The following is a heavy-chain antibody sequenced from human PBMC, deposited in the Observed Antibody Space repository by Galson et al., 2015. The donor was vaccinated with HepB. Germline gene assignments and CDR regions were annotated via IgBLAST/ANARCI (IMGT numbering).Heavy chain of an antibody. CDR1: GYTFNSYG. V-gene: IGHV1-18*04. CDR2: ISGYNGNT. Sequence: SVKVSCKASGYTFNSYGVTWVRQAPGQGLEWMGWISGYNGNTNYAQKFQDRVTMTTDTSTGTAYMELRSLTSDDTSVYYCARVLRGGSAFDICGQGTAVTVSS. J-gene: IGHJ3*02. CDR3: ARVLRGGSAFDI. D-gene: IGHD3-16*01.